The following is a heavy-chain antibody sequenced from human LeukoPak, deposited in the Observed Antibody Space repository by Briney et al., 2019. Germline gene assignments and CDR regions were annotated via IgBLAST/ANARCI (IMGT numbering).Heavy chain of an antibody. CDR2: IRYDGSNK. J-gene: IGHJ3*02. D-gene: IGHD6-13*01. CDR1: GFTFDDYA. CDR3: AKDYSSSWGHDAFDI. V-gene: IGHV3-30*02. Sequence: GGSLRLSCAASGFTFDDYAMHWVRQAPGKGLEWVAFIRYDGSNKYYADSVKGRFTISRDNSKNTLYLQMNSLRAEDTAVYYCAKDYSSSWGHDAFDIWGQGTMVTVSS.